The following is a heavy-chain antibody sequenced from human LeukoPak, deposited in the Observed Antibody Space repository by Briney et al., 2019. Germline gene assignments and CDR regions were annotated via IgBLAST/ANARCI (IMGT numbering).Heavy chain of an antibody. CDR2: IWPGDSDT. CDR1: GYTFTNYW. Sequence: GESLKISCKGSGYTFTNYWIGWVRHMPGKGLEWMGIIWPGDSDTRYSPSFQGQATISADKSISTAYLQWSSLKASDTATYYCARRRSAIPSGDFDAWGQGTMVTVSS. CDR3: ARRRSAIPSGDFDA. V-gene: IGHV5-51*01. J-gene: IGHJ3*01. D-gene: IGHD2-21*01.